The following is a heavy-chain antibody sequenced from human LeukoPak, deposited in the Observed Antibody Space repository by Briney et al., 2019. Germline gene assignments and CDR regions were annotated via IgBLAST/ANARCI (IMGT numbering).Heavy chain of an antibody. D-gene: IGHD6-13*01. V-gene: IGHV1-18*01. CDR1: GYTFTSYG. CDR2: ISAYNGNT. CDR3: ARESYSSSWYVDFDY. J-gene: IGHJ4*02. Sequence: ASVKVSCKAFGYTFTSYGISWVRQAPGQGLEWMGWISAYNGNTNYAQKLQGRVTMTTDTSTSTTYMELRSLRSDDTAVYYCARESYSSSWYVDFDYWGQGTLVTVSS.